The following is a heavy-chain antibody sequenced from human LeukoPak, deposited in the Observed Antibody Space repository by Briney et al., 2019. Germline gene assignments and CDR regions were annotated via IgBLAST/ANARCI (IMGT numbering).Heavy chain of an antibody. CDR3: ARGHYGLGV. J-gene: IGHJ6*02. V-gene: IGHV3-23*01. CDR1: GFTFSSYA. CDR2: ISGSGGST. Sequence: GGSLRLSCAASGFTFSSYAMSWVRQAPGKGLEWVSAISGSGGSTYYADSVKGRFTISRDNAKTSLDLQMNSLRAEDTAVYYCARGHYGLGVWGQGTTVTVSS.